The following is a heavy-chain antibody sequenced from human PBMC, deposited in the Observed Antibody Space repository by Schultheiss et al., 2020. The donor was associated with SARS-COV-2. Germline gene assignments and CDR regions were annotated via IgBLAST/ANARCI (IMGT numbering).Heavy chain of an antibody. CDR3: ARGYYDSSGYYPIDY. J-gene: IGHJ4*02. CDR1: GGSISSGSYY. V-gene: IGHV4-61*02. CDR2: IYTSGST. Sequence: SETLSLTCTVSGGSISSGSYYWSWIRQPAGKGLEWIGRIYTSGSTNYNPSLKSRVTILVDTSKNQFSLKLSSVTAADTAVYYCARGYYDSSGYYPIDYWGQGTLVTVSS. D-gene: IGHD3-22*01.